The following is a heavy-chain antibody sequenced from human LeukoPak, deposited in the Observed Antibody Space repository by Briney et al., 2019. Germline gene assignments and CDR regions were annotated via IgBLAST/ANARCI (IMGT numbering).Heavy chain of an antibody. CDR1: GYSISSGYY. V-gene: IGHV4-38-2*02. CDR3: ARGPPYAPGVLDV. J-gene: IGHJ6*04. D-gene: IGHD7-27*01. Sequence: SETLSLTCTVSGYSISSGYYWGWIRQPPGKGLEWIGSIYHSGRTFYNPSLKSRVTILVDTSKNLFSLKLPSVTAADTAVYFCARGPPYAPGVLDVWGKGTTVTISS. CDR2: IYHSGRT.